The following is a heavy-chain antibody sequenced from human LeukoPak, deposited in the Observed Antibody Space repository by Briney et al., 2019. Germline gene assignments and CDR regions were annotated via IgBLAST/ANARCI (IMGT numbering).Heavy chain of an antibody. V-gene: IGHV3-9*01. CDR3: AKDIDGVVRAFDI. J-gene: IGHJ3*02. CDR2: ISWNSGSI. D-gene: IGHD4-23*01. Sequence: GGSLRLSCAASGFTFDDYAMHWVRQAPGKGLVWVSGISWNSGSIGYADSVKGRFTISRDNAKNSLYLQMNSLGAEDTALYYCAKDIDGVVRAFDIWGQGTMVTVSS. CDR1: GFTFDDYA.